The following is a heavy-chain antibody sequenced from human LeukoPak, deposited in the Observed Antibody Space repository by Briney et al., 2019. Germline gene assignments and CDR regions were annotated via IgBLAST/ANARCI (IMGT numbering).Heavy chain of an antibody. CDR2: IYRSGSI. Sequence: SETLSLTCTLSGGSVSSSSYYWGWIRQPPGKGLEWIGDIYRSGSIYYNPSLKSRVSTSVDTSENQFSLELTSVTAADTAVYYCARHEGPLYGDYVDWYFDLWGRGTLVTVSS. V-gene: IGHV4-39*01. J-gene: IGHJ2*01. D-gene: IGHD4-17*01. CDR3: ARHEGPLYGDYVDWYFDL. CDR1: GGSVSSSSYY.